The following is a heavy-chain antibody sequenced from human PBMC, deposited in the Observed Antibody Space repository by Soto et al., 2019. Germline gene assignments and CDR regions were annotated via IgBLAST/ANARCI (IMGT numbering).Heavy chain of an antibody. D-gene: IGHD4-17*01. Sequence: EVQLLESGGGLVQPGGSLRLSCAASGFTFSSYAMTWVRQAPGKGLEWISSISDGADGPYYADSVKGRFTISRDNSNNILSLQMNSLRGDDTAVYYCAKGVRGRAQGLDFWGQGTLVAVSS. V-gene: IGHV3-23*01. J-gene: IGHJ4*02. CDR1: GFTFSSYA. CDR3: AKGVRGRAQGLDF. CDR2: ISDGADGP.